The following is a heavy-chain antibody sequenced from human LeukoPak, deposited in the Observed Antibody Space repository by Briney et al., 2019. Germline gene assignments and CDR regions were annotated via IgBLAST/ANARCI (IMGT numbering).Heavy chain of an antibody. Sequence: GASVKVSCKASGYTFSTYGISWVRQAPGQGLEWMGWVSVYSGNTVYAQKSQGRVTMTTDTSTNTAYMELRSLRSDDTALYYCARDRDAAIDYWGQGTLVTVSS. CDR2: VSVYSGNT. J-gene: IGHJ4*02. V-gene: IGHV1-18*01. CDR1: GYTFSTYG. D-gene: IGHD2-2*01. CDR3: ARDRDAAIDY.